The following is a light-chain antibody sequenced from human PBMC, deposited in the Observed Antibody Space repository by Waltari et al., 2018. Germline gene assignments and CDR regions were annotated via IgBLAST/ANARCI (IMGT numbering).Light chain of an antibody. V-gene: IGLV1-51*01. Sequence: QSVLTQPPSVSAAPRQKVSIPCSGSNSNIGNSSVSWFQQFPRAAPKLLIYDTNKRPSGIPDRFSASKSGTSATLGISGLQTGDEAIYHCGTWDNSLNIVIFGGGTKLTVL. CDR1: NSNIGNSS. CDR3: GTWDNSLNIVI. CDR2: DTN. J-gene: IGLJ2*01.